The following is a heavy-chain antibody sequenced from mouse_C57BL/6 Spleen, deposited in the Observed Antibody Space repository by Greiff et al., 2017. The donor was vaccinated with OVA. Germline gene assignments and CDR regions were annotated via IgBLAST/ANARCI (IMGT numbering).Heavy chain of an antibody. CDR2: IYPRSGNT. V-gene: IGHV1-81*01. J-gene: IGHJ3*01. CDR3: ARVGSDAFAY. CDR1: GYTFTSYG. Sequence: VKLMESGAELARPGASVKLSCKASGYTFTSYGISWVKQRTGQGLEWIGEIYPRSGNTYYNEKFKGKATLTADKSSSTAYMELRSLTSEDSAVYFCARVGSDAFAYWGQGTLVTVSA. D-gene: IGHD4-1*01.